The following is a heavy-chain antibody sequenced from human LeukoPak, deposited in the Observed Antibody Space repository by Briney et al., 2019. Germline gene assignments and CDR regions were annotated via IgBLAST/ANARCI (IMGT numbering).Heavy chain of an antibody. V-gene: IGHV3-7*01. D-gene: IGHD6-13*01. CDR1: GFTFSSYW. J-gene: IGHJ4*02. CDR3: ASADSSPADY. Sequence: PGGSLRLSCAASGFTFSSYWMSWVRQAPGKGLGWVANIKQDGSEKYYVDSVKGRFTISRDHAKNSLYLQMNSLRAEDTAVYYCASADSSPADYWGQGTLVTVSS. CDR2: IKQDGSEK.